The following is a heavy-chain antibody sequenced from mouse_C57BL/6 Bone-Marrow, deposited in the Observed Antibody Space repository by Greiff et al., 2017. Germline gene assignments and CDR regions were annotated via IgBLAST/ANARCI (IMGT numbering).Heavy chain of an antibody. V-gene: IGHV1-55*01. J-gene: IGHJ4*01. CDR2: IYPGSGST. CDR3: ASEGYYPHYYAMDY. Sequence: QVQLQQPGAELVKPGASVKMSCKASGYTFTSYWITWVKQRPGQGLEWIGDIYPGSGSTNYNEKFKSKATLTVDTSSSTAYMQLSSLTSEVSAVYYCASEGYYPHYYAMDYWGQGTSVTVSS. D-gene: IGHD2-3*01. CDR1: GYTFTSYW.